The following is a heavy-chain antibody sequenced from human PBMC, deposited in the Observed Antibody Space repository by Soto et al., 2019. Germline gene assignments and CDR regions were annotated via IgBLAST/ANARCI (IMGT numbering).Heavy chain of an antibody. D-gene: IGHD2-8*01. Sequence: QVQLQESGPGLVKPSETLSLTCSVCGGSISNYYWSWIRQHPGKRLEWIGYIYNSGSTNYNPSLKSRVTISVDTSKNRFSLKLSSVTAADTAVYYCATSKVFPGFDPWGQGTLVTVSS. CDR2: IYNSGST. CDR3: ATSKVFPGFDP. V-gene: IGHV4-59*01. CDR1: GGSISNYY. J-gene: IGHJ5*02.